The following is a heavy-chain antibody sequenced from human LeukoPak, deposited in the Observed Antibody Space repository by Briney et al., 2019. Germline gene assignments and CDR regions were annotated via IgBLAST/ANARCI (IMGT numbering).Heavy chain of an antibody. CDR2: ISSSGSTI. CDR3: AKDVYNWNFYFDY. CDR1: GFTFSDYY. D-gene: IGHD1-7*01. Sequence: GGSLRLSCAASGFTFSDYYMSWIRQAPGKGLEWVSYISSSGSTIYYADSVKGRFTISRDNAKNSLYLQMNSLRAEDTAIFYCAKDVYNWNFYFDYWGQGTLVTVSS. V-gene: IGHV3-11*01. J-gene: IGHJ4*02.